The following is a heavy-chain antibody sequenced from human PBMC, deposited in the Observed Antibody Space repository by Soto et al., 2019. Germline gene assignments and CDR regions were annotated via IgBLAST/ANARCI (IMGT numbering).Heavy chain of an antibody. CDR3: AKKVNSGPGSQYFDY. CDR1: GFTFSSYS. V-gene: IGHV3-23*01. J-gene: IGHJ4*02. Sequence: GGSLRLSCAASGFTFSSYSMSWFRQAPGKGLEWVSGFRTSGDGGTTYYADSVKGRFTISRDNSKNMLFLQMNSLRAEDTAIYYCAKKVNSGPGSQYFDYWGQGTLVTVSS. CDR2: FRTSGDGGTT. D-gene: IGHD3-10*01.